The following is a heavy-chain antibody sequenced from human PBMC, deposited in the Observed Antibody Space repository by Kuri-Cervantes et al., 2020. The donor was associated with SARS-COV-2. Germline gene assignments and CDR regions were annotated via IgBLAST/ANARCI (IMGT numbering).Heavy chain of an antibody. J-gene: IGHJ5*02. D-gene: IGHD3-3*01. Sequence: SQTLSLTCAVSGYSISSGYYWGWIRQPPGKGLEWIGSIYHSGSTYYNPSLKSRVTISVDTSKNQFSLKLSSVTAADTAVYYCARYNSDYDFWSGYSIRWFDPWGQGTLVTVSS. V-gene: IGHV4-38-2*01. CDR3: ARYNSDYDFWSGYSIRWFDP. CDR2: IYHSGST. CDR1: GYSISSGYY.